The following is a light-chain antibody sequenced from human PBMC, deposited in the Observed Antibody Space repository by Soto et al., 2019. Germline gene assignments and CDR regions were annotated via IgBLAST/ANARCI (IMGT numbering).Light chain of an antibody. CDR3: QKYNTAPLT. V-gene: IGKV1-27*01. Sequence: DVQMTQSPSSLSAFVGDKVTNTSRASQGIAPYLAWFQQKPGKVPKLLIYATSTLQSGVPSRFSGSGSGTDFTLTISSLQPEDVATYYCQKYNTAPLTFGGGTKVDIK. CDR1: QGIAPY. J-gene: IGKJ4*01. CDR2: ATS.